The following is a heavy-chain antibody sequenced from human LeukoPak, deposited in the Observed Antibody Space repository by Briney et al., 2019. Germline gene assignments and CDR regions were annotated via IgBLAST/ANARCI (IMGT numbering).Heavy chain of an antibody. Sequence: GASVKVSCKASGYTFTSYAMHWVRQAPGQGLEWMGRIIPILGAANYAQKFQGRVTITADKSTSTAYMELSSLRSEDTAVYYCARLGIPAYGDYGFNWFDPWGQGTLVTVSS. CDR2: IIPILGAA. J-gene: IGHJ5*02. CDR3: ARLGIPAYGDYGFNWFDP. CDR1: GYTFTSYA. D-gene: IGHD4-17*01. V-gene: IGHV1-69*04.